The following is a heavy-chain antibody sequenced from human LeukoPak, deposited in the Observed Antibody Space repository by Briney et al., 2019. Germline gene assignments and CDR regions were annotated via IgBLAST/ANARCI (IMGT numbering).Heavy chain of an antibody. D-gene: IGHD4-17*01. J-gene: IGHJ5*02. V-gene: IGHV4-4*07. CDR3: ARDLIDYGDYDRPSNWFDP. CDR1: GGSISSYY. Sequence: SETLSLTCTVSGGSISSYYWSWIRQPAGKGLEWIGRIYTSGSTNYNPSLNSRVTMSVDTSKNQFSLKLSSVTAADTAVYYCARDLIDYGDYDRPSNWFDPWGQGTLVTVSS. CDR2: IYTSGST.